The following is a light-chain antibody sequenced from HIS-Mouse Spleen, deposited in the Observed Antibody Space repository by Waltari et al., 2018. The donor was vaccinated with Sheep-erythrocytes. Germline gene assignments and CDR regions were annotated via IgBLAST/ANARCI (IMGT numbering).Light chain of an antibody. Sequence: QSALTQPRSVSGSPGQSVTISCTGTSCDVGGYNYVSWYQQHPGKAPKLMIYDVSKRPSGVPDRSSGSKSGNTASLTISGLQAEDEADYYCCSYAGSYNHVFATGTKVTVL. CDR3: CSYAGSYNHV. V-gene: IGLV2-11*01. CDR1: SCDVGGYNY. CDR2: DVS. J-gene: IGLJ1*01.